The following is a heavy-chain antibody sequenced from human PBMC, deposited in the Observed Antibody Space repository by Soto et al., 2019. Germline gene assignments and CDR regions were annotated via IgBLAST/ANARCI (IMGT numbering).Heavy chain of an antibody. J-gene: IGHJ5*02. CDR2: IYYSGST. Sequence: SETLSLTCTVAGGSISSGGYYWSWIRQHPGKGLEWIGYIYYSGSTYYNPSLKSRVTISVDTSKNQFSLKLRSVTAADTAQYYCARGIDCPYWSDPWGQGTLVTVFS. D-gene: IGHD2-21*02. CDR3: ARGIDCPYWSDP. V-gene: IGHV4-31*03. CDR1: GGSISSGGYY.